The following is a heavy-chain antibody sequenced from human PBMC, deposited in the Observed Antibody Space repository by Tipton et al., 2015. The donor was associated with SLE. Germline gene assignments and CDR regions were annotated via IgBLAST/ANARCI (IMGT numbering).Heavy chain of an antibody. J-gene: IGHJ4*02. D-gene: IGHD2-8*01. CDR2: ITSDTGYI. CDR3: ARGVGFCTNGVCYYYFDY. V-gene: IGHV3-21*06. Sequence: SLRLSCVVSGLTFRNYWMHWVRQAPGKGLEWVSSITSDTGYIYYADSVKGRFTISGDNAKNSLYLQMNSLRAEDTAVYYCARGVGFCTNGVCYYYFDYWGQGTLVTVSS. CDR1: GLTFRNYW.